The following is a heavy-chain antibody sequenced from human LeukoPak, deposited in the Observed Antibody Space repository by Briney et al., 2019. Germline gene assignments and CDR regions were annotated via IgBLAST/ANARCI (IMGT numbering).Heavy chain of an antibody. V-gene: IGHV1-2*02. CDR2: INPNSGGT. Sequence: GASVKVPCKASGYTFTGYYMHWVRQAPGQGLEWMGWINPNSGGTNYAQKFQGRVTMTRDTSISTAYMELSRLRSDDTTVYYCARIVVVVAATPHDAFDIWGQGTMVTVSS. CDR3: ARIVVVVAATPHDAFDI. CDR1: GYTFTGYY. J-gene: IGHJ3*02. D-gene: IGHD2-15*01.